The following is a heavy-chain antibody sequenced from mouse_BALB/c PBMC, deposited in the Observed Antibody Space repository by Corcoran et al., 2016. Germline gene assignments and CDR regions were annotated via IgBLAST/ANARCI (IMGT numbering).Heavy chain of an antibody. V-gene: IGHV1-9*01. CDR1: GYTFSSYW. CDR3: ARRWFFDY. D-gene: IGHD1-1*02. Sequence: QVQLQQSGAELMKPGASVKISCKDTGYTFSSYWIEWVKQRPGHGLEWIGEIVPGSGSTNYNEKFTGKATFTADTSSNTAYMQLISLTSEDSAVYYCARRWFFDYWGQGNTLTVSS. J-gene: IGHJ2*01. CDR2: IVPGSGST.